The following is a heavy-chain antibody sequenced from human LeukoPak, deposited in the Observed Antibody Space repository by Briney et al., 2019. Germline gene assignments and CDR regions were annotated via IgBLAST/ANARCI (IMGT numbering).Heavy chain of an antibody. CDR3: ARDGSRSNIFNWFDP. V-gene: IGHV1-2*02. J-gene: IGHJ5*02. Sequence: ASVKVSCKASGYTFTGYYMHWVRQAPGQGLEWMGWINPNSGGTNYAQKFQGRVTMTRDTSISTAYMELSRLRSDDTAVYYCARDGSRSNIFNWFDPWGQGTLVTVSS. CDR2: INPNSGGT. D-gene: IGHD4-11*01. CDR1: GYTFTGYY.